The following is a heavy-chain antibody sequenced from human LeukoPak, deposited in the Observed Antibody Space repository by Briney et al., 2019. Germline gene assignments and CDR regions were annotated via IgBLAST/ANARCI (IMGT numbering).Heavy chain of an antibody. CDR3: AKDYYDILTGLLS. CDR2: ISTDGTDQ. Sequence: GGSLRLSCSASGFSFNRHGMHWVRQAPGKGLEWVATISTDGTDQYSSDSVKGRFTSSRDNLKNTLYLQMNSLRTEDTAVYYCAKDYYDILTGLLSWGQGTLVTVSS. V-gene: IGHV3-30*18. J-gene: IGHJ5*02. D-gene: IGHD3-9*01. CDR1: GFSFNRHG.